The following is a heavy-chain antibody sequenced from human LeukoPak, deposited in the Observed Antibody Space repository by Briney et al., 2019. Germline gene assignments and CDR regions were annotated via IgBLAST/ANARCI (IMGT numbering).Heavy chain of an antibody. D-gene: IGHD1-26*01. CDR3: ARAVGATRPFDY. CDR2: ISAYNGNT. V-gene: IGHV1-18*01. CDR1: GGTFSSYA. Sequence: GSSVKVSCKASGGTFSSYAISWVRQAPGQGLEWMGWISAYNGNTNYAQKLQGRVTMTTDTSTSTAYKELRSLRSDDTAVYYCARAVGATRPFDYWGQGTLVTVSS. J-gene: IGHJ4*02.